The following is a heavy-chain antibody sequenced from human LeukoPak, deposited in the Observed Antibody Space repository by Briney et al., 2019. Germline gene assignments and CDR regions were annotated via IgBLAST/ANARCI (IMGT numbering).Heavy chain of an antibody. CDR1: GFTFSNYW. Sequence: GGSLRLSCAASGFTFSNYWMSWVRQAPGKGLEWVANIKQDGSEKYYVDSVKGRFTISRDNAKNSLYLQMNSLRAEDTAVFYCARDSLVGYNYGHWFDYWGQGTLVTVSS. J-gene: IGHJ4*02. CDR3: ARDSLVGYNYGHWFDY. D-gene: IGHD5-18*01. CDR2: IKQDGSEK. V-gene: IGHV3-7*01.